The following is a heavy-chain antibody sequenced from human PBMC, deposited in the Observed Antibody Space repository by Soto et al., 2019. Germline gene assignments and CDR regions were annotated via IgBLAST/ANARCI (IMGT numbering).Heavy chain of an antibody. V-gene: IGHV1-69*13. Sequence: SVKVSCKASGGTFSSYAISWVRQAPGQGLEWMGGIIPIFGTANYAQKFQGRVTITADESTSTAYMELSSLRSEDTAVYYCARPLRGGYYKAYYYYGMDVWGQGTAVTVSS. D-gene: IGHD3-3*01. CDR1: GGTFSSYA. CDR3: ARPLRGGYYKAYYYYGMDV. J-gene: IGHJ6*02. CDR2: IIPIFGTA.